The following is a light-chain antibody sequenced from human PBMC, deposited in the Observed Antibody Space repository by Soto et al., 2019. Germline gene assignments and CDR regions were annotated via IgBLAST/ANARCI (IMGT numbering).Light chain of an antibody. J-gene: IGKJ4*01. Sequence: EIVLTQSPATLSLSPGERATLSCRASQSISIHLAWYQQKPGQAPRLLMYDASNRATGIPARFSGSGSGTAFTLTISSLEPEDFAVYYCQQRTTWPLTFGGGTKVEIK. V-gene: IGKV3-11*01. CDR1: QSISIH. CDR3: QQRTTWPLT. CDR2: DAS.